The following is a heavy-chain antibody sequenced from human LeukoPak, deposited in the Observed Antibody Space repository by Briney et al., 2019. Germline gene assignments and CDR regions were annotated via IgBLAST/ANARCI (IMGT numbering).Heavy chain of an antibody. CDR2: ISYDGSNK. CDR1: GFTFSSYG. D-gene: IGHD1-26*01. V-gene: IGHV3-30*03. Sequence: GGSLRLSCAASGFTFSSYGMHWVRQAPGKGLEWVAVISYDGSNKYYADSVKGRFTISRDNSKNTLYLQMNSLRAEDTAVYYCAREPLPHRGALDYWGQGTLVTVSS. CDR3: AREPLPHRGALDY. J-gene: IGHJ4*02.